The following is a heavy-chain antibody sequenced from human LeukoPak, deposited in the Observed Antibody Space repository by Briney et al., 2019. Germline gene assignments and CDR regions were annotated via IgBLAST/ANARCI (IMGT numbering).Heavy chain of an antibody. CDR1: GYTFIHYG. CDR3: ARSSTGWSVDF. Sequence: GASVKVSRKASGYTFIHYGVSWVRQAPGQGLEWMGWINSNGGGTLYAQSLQGRVTLTTDTSTSTLYMELRTLRSDDTAVYYCARSSTGWSVDFWGQGTLVTVSS. V-gene: IGHV1-18*01. D-gene: IGHD6-19*01. CDR2: INSNGGGT. J-gene: IGHJ4*02.